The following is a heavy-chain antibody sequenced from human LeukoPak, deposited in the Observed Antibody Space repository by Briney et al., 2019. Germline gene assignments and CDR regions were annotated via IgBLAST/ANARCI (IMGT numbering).Heavy chain of an antibody. J-gene: IGHJ4*02. D-gene: IGHD3-9*01. V-gene: IGHV1-2*02. CDR2: INPNSGGT. Sequence: GASVKVSCKASGYTFTGYYMHWVRQAPGQGLGWMGWINPNSGGTNYAQKFQGRVTMTRDTSISTAYMELSRLRSDDTAVYYCAREDDDILTGYYSYFDYWGQGTLVTVSS. CDR1: GYTFTGYY. CDR3: AREDDDILTGYYSYFDY.